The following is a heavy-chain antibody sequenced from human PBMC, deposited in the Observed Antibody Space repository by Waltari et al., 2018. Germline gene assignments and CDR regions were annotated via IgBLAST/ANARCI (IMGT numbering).Heavy chain of an antibody. D-gene: IGHD6-6*01. CDR3: ARDRELAARPYYFDY. Sequence: EVQLVESGGGLVKPGGSLRLSCAASGFTFSRYSRNWVRQAPGKGLEWVSSISSYIIYISYADSVKGRFTISRDNAKNSLYLQMNSLRAEDTAVYYCARDRELAARPYYFDYWGQGTLVTVSS. J-gene: IGHJ4*02. V-gene: IGHV3-21*01. CDR2: ISSYIIYI. CDR1: GFTFSRYS.